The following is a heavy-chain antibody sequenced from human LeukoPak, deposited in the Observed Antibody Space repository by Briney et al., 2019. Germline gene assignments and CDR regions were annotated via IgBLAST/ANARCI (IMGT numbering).Heavy chain of an antibody. CDR2: IYHSGST. J-gene: IGHJ4*02. CDR3: ASPSWFGEFTFDY. D-gene: IGHD3-10*01. V-gene: IGHV4-38-2*02. Sequence: SETLSLPCTVSGYSISSGYYWGWIRQPPGKGLEWIGSIYHSGSTYYNPSLKSRVTISVDTSKNQFSLKLSSVTAADTAVYYCASPSWFGEFTFDYWGQGTLVTVSS. CDR1: GYSISSGYY.